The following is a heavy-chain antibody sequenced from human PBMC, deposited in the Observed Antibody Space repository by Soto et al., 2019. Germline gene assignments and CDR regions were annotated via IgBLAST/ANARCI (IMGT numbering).Heavy chain of an antibody. Sequence: QVQLQESGPGLVKPSQTLSLTCTVSGGSISSGGYYWSWIRQHPGKGLEWIGYIYYSGSTYYNPSLKSRVTTSVGTSKNQFSLKLSSVTAADTAVYYCARVRYCSGGSCLSGAFDIWGQGTMVTVSS. CDR1: GGSISSGGYY. CDR2: IYYSGST. CDR3: ARVRYCSGGSCLSGAFDI. V-gene: IGHV4-31*03. D-gene: IGHD2-15*01. J-gene: IGHJ3*02.